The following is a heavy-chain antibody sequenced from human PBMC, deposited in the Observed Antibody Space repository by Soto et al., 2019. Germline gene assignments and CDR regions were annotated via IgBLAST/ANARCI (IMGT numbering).Heavy chain of an antibody. CDR2: ISSSSSTI. CDR3: ARSTTIFGVDNWYFDL. D-gene: IGHD3-3*01. V-gene: IGHV3-48*02. Sequence: EVQLVESGGGLVQPGGSLRLSCAASGFTFSSYSMNWVRQAPGKGLEGVSYISSSSSTIYYADSVKGRFTISRDNATNSLYLQMNSLRDEDTAVYYCARSTTIFGVDNWYFDLWGRGTLVTVSS. J-gene: IGHJ2*01. CDR1: GFTFSSYS.